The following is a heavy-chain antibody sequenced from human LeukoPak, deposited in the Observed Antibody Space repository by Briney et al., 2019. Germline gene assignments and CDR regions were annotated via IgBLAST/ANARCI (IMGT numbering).Heavy chain of an antibody. CDR1: GFTFSTYA. V-gene: IGHV3-23*01. CDR2: ISGSGGST. Sequence: GGSLRLSCAASGFTFSTYAMSWVRQAPGKGLEWVSTISGSGGSTYYADSVKGRFTISRDNSKNTLYLQMNSLRAEDTAVYYCAKDYATVGDYDYWGQGTLVTVSS. J-gene: IGHJ4*02. CDR3: AKDYATVGDYDY. D-gene: IGHD4-23*01.